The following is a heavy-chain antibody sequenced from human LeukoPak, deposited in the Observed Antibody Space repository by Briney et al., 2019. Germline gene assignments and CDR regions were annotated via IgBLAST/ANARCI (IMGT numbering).Heavy chain of an antibody. Sequence: ASVKVSRKASGYTFTDYYIHWVRQAPGQGLEWMGWINPNSGDTNFAQKFQGRVTMTRDTSITTAYMELIGLTSDDTAVYYCAKIDTLGLYYFDYWGQGTLVTVSS. J-gene: IGHJ4*02. V-gene: IGHV1-2*02. CDR2: INPNSGDT. D-gene: IGHD2-2*02. CDR1: GYTFTDYY. CDR3: AKIDTLGLYYFDY.